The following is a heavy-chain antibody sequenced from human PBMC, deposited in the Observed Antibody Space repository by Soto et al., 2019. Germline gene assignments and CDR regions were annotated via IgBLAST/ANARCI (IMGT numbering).Heavy chain of an antibody. Sequence: PSETLSLTCTVSGASVSSGGYYWSWIRQHPEKGLEWIGYIYNSGLISYNPSLKSRIVVSRDTSRNQLSLKATSVTAADTAVYFCARSRRGAVATFDLWGQGTPVTVSS. V-gene: IGHV4-31*03. CDR3: ARSRRGAVATFDL. D-gene: IGHD2-15*01. CDR2: IYNSGLI. J-gene: IGHJ4*02. CDR1: GASVSSGGYY.